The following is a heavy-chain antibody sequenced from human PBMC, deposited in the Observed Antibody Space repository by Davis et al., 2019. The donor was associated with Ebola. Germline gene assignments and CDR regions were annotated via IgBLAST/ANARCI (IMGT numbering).Heavy chain of an antibody. D-gene: IGHD6-6*01. V-gene: IGHV1-24*01. J-gene: IGHJ5*02. CDR3: ARVIAAPNWFDP. Sequence: AASVKVSCKVSGFIFTEIAMFWVRQAPGKGLEWMGGFDPEDGEAIQAQKFQGRVTMTRDTSTSTVYMELSSLRSEDTAVYYCARVIAAPNWFDPWGQGTLVTVSS. CDR2: FDPEDGEA. CDR1: GFIFTEIA.